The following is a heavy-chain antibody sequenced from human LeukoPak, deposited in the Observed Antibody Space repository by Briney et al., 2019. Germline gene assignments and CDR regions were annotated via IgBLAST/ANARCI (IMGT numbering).Heavy chain of an antibody. Sequence: SETLSLTCTVSGGSISSGSYYWSWIRQPPGKGLEWIGEINHSGSTNYNPSLKSRVTISVDTSKNQFSLKLSSVTAADTAVYYCARRPYYYYGSGSPNWFDPWGQGTLVTVSS. CDR1: GGSISSGSYY. CDR3: ARRPYYYYGSGSPNWFDP. V-gene: IGHV4-39*07. J-gene: IGHJ5*02. CDR2: INHSGST. D-gene: IGHD3-10*01.